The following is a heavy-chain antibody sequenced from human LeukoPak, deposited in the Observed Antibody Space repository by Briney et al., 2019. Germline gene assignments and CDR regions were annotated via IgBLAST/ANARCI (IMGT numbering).Heavy chain of an antibody. CDR3: GRGRSSSWGNNFYMDV. V-gene: IGHV7-4-1*02. J-gene: IGHJ6*03. CDR1: GYTFTSYA. CDR2: IDTNTGDP. D-gene: IGHD6-13*01. Sequence: ASVKVSCKASGYTFTSYAMNWVRQAPGQGLEWMGWIDTNTGDPTHAQGFTGRFVFSLDTSVSTAYLQISSLKAEDTAVYYCGRGRSSSWGNNFYMDVWGKGTTVTVSS.